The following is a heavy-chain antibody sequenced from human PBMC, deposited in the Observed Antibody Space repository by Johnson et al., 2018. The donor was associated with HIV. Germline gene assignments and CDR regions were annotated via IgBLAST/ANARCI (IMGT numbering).Heavy chain of an antibody. CDR1: GFTFSSYA. V-gene: IGHV3-30*02. CDR2: IRYDGSNK. Sequence: QVQLVESGGGVVLPGGFLRLSCAASGFTFSSYAMHWVRQAPGKGLEWVSFIRYDGSNKYYADSVKGRFTISRDNSKNTLYLQMNSLRAEDTAVYYCAKDPGRRDPHAFDIWGQGTMVTVSS. CDR3: AKDPGRRDPHAFDI. J-gene: IGHJ3*02. D-gene: IGHD2-15*01.